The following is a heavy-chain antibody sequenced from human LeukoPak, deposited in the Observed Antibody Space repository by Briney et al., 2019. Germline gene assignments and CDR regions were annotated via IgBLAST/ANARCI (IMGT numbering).Heavy chain of an antibody. V-gene: IGHV1-18*01. CDR1: GYTFTSYG. J-gene: IGHJ5*02. Sequence: ASVKVSCKASGYTFTSYGISWVRQAPGQGLEWMGWISAYNGNTNYAQKLQGRVTMTTDTSTSTAYMELRSLRSDDTAVYYCARVVYCSSTSCYTGGYNWFDPWGQGTLVTVSS. CDR3: ARVVYCSSTSCYTGGYNWFDP. CDR2: ISAYNGNT. D-gene: IGHD2-2*02.